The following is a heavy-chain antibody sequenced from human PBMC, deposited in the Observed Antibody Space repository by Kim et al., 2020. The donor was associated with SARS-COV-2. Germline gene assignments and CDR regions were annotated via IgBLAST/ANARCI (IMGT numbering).Heavy chain of an antibody. CDR2: IYSGGSST. CDR1: GFTFSSYA. Sequence: GGSLRLSCAASGFTFSSYAMSWVRQAPGKGLEWVSVIYSGGSSTYYADSVKGRFTISRDNSKNTLYLQMNSLRAEDTAVYYCAKVRPYYYDSSGYYYFDYWGQGTLVTVSS. D-gene: IGHD3-22*01. V-gene: IGHV3-23*03. CDR3: AKVRPYYYDSSGYYYFDY. J-gene: IGHJ4*02.